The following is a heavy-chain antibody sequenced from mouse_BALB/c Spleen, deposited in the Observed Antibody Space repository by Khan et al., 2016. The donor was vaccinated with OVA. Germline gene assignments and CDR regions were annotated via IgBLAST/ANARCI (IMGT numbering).Heavy chain of an antibody. D-gene: IGHD1-1*01. V-gene: IGHV2-6-7*01. CDR1: GFSLTGYG. Sequence: VQLVESGPGLVAPSQSLSITCTVSGFSLTGYGVNWVRQPPGKGLEWLGMIWGDGSTDYNSARKSRQSISKHNSESQVFLKLHSLHTDDTARYYCARASYRSYREAMDYWGQGTSVTVSS. CDR3: ARASYRSYREAMDY. CDR2: IWGDGST. J-gene: IGHJ4*01.